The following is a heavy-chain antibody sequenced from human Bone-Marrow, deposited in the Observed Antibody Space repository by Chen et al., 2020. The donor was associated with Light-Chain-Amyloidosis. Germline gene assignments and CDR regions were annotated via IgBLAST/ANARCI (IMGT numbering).Heavy chain of an antibody. CDR1: GFTFSNFW. CDR3: TRRNCSSTSCFSDF. CDR2: INSDGSSR. D-gene: IGHD2-2*01. Sequence: EVQLVESGGGLVQPGRSLRLSCAASGFTFSNFWMHWVRQAPGKGLVWVSRINSDGSSRTYADSVKGRFTISRDNAKNTLYLQMNSLRAEDTAVYYCTRRNCSSTSCFSDFWGQGTLVSVSS. V-gene: IGHV3-74*02. J-gene: IGHJ4*02.